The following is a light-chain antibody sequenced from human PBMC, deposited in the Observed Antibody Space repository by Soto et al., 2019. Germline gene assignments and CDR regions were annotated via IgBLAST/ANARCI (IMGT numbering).Light chain of an antibody. CDR1: QSVSNNY. J-gene: IGKJ4*01. Sequence: EIVLTQSPGTLSLSPGDRATLSCRASQSVSNNYLAWYQQKPGQAPRLLIYGASSRATAVPDRFSGSGSGTDFTLTISRLEPEDFAVYYCQQYGTTPLTFGGGTKVDIK. CDR2: GAS. CDR3: QQYGTTPLT. V-gene: IGKV3-20*01.